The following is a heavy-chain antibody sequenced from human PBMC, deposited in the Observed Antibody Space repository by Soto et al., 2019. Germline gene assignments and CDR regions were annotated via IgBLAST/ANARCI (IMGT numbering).Heavy chain of an antibody. J-gene: IGHJ6*02. V-gene: IGHV4-4*02. Sequence: QVQLQESGPGLVKPSGTLSLTCAVSGGSISSSNWWSWVRQPPGKGLEWIGEIYQSGSTNYNPSLKSRVTISVDKSKNQFSLKLSSVTAADTAVYYCARRPHQHGYRRNYYYYGMDVWGQGTTVTVSS. D-gene: IGHD5-12*01. CDR2: IYQSGST. CDR3: ARRPHQHGYRRNYYYYGMDV. CDR1: GGSISSSNW.